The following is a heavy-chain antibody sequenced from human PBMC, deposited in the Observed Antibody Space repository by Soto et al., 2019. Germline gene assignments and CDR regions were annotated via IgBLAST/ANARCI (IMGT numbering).Heavy chain of an antibody. Sequence: EVQLLESGGGLVQPGGSLSLSCAASGFTFSSYAMSWVRQAPGKGLEWVSTINGGDGSTYYGDPVKGRFTISRDDSKNTLYLQMNSLRAEDTAVYYCAKIPIMTTVTHYFDYWGQGTLVTVSS. CDR1: GFTFSSYA. CDR2: INGGDGST. CDR3: AKIPIMTTVTHYFDY. J-gene: IGHJ4*02. D-gene: IGHD4-17*01. V-gene: IGHV3-23*01.